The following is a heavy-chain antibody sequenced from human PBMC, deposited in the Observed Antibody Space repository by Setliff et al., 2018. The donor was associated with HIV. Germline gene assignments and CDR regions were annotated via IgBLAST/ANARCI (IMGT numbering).Heavy chain of an antibody. Sequence: PSETLSLTCAVSGISINSGTYYTYYWTWIRQPAGKGLEWIGHIHTSGRTTYNPSLRSRVNISVDMSKNQFSLNLTSMTAADSAVYYCARGGTAAAGYFDNWGQGTQVTVSS. V-gene: IGHV4-61*09. CDR1: GISINSGTYYTYY. J-gene: IGHJ4*02. CDR2: IHTSGRT. D-gene: IGHD6-13*01. CDR3: ARGGTAAAGYFDN.